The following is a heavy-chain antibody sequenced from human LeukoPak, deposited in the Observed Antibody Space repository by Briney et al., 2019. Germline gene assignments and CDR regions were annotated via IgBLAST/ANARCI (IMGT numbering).Heavy chain of an antibody. CDR3: ARGPLGVDTAMPPIDY. Sequence: PGGSLRLSCAASGFTFNSYAMHWVRQAPGKGLEYVSAISSNGGSTYYANSVKGRFTISRDNSKNTLYLQMGSLRAEDMAVYYCARGPLGVDTAMPPIDYWGQGTLVTVSS. D-gene: IGHD5-18*01. CDR1: GFTFNSYA. V-gene: IGHV3-64*01. J-gene: IGHJ4*02. CDR2: ISSNGGST.